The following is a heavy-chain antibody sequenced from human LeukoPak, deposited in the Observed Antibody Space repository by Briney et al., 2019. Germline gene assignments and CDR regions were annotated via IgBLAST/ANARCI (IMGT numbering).Heavy chain of an antibody. V-gene: IGHV3-7*01. J-gene: IGHJ3*02. Sequence: GGSLRLSCAASGFTFSSYWMSWVRQAPGKGLEWVANIKQGGSEKYYVDSVKGRYTISRDNAKNSLYLQMNSLRVEDTAVYYCARRRGSHSFDIWGQGTMVTVSS. CDR2: IKQGGSEK. CDR3: ARRRGSHSFDI. CDR1: GFTFSSYW. D-gene: IGHD5-12*01.